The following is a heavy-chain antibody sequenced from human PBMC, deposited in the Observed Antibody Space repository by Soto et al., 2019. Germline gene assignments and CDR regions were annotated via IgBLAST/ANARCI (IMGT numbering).Heavy chain of an antibody. Sequence: QVQLVQSGAEVKKPGSSVKVSCKASGGTFSSYAISWVRQAPGQGLEWIGGIIPIFGTANYAKKFQGRVTITADESTSTAYMELSSLRSEDTAVYYCARHVPAAGYYYGMDVWGQGTTVTVSS. CDR3: ARHVPAAGYYYGMDV. D-gene: IGHD2-2*01. CDR2: IIPIFGTA. V-gene: IGHV1-69*12. CDR1: GGTFSSYA. J-gene: IGHJ6*02.